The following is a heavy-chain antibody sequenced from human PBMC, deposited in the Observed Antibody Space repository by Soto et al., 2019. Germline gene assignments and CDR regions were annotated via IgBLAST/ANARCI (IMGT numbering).Heavy chain of an antibody. V-gene: IGHV4-39*01. J-gene: IGHJ4*02. CDR2: IYYSGST. CDR1: GGSISSSSYY. CDR3: ARRSIVGATTNYDY. Sequence: QLQLQESGPGLVKPSETLSLTCTVSGGSISSSSYYWGWIRQPPGKGLEWIGSIYYSGSTYYNPSLKSRVPISVDTSMSQFSLKLSSVTAADTAVYYCARRSIVGATTNYDYWGQGTLVTVSS. D-gene: IGHD1-26*01.